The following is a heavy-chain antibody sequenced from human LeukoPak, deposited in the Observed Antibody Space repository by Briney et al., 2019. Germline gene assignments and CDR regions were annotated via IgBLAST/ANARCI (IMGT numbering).Heavy chain of an antibody. V-gene: IGHV3-23*01. CDR3: LRAPHNDCSNDEGYY. J-gene: IGHJ4*02. CDR2: ISGSGGST. D-gene: IGHD4-4*01. CDR1: GFTFSSYA. Sequence: GGSLRLSCAASGFTFSSYAMSWVRQAPGKGLEWVSAISGSGGSTYYADSVKGRFTISRDNSKNTLYLQMNSLRAEDTAVYYCLRAPHNDCSNDEGYYWGQGSLVTVSS.